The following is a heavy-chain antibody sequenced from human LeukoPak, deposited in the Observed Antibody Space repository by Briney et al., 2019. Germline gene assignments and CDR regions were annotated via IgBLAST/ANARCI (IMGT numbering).Heavy chain of an antibody. J-gene: IGHJ4*02. CDR3: AKDPRYRSSTSCAPFDY. V-gene: IGHV3-23*01. CDR1: GFTFSSYA. D-gene: IGHD2-2*01. CDR2: ISGSGGST. Sequence: GGSLRLSCAASGFTFSSYAMSWVRQAPGKGLEWVSAISGSGGSTYYADSVKGRFTISRDNSKNTLYLQMNSLRAEDTAVYYCAKDPRYRSSTSCAPFDYWGQGTLVTVSS.